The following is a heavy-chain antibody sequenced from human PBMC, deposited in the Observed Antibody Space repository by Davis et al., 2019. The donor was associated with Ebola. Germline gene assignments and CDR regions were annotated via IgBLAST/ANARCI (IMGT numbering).Heavy chain of an antibody. CDR1: GFTFSGSA. CDR2: IRSKANSYAT. CDR3: TRHVVQRAGHYYYYYGMDV. Sequence: PGGSLRLSCAASGFTFSGSAMHWVRQASGKGLEWVGRIRSKANSYATAYAASVKGRFTISRDDSKNTAYLQMNSLKTEDTAVYYCTRHVVQRAGHYYYYYGMDVWGKGTTVTVSS. D-gene: IGHD2-21*01. V-gene: IGHV3-73*01. J-gene: IGHJ6*04.